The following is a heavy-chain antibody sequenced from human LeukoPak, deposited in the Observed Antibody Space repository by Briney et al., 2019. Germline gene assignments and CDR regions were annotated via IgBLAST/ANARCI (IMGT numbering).Heavy chain of an antibody. J-gene: IGHJ5*02. CDR2: IHPKSGGT. CDR1: GYTFTDYY. D-gene: IGHD2-2*01. CDR3: ARPYQLPNWFDP. V-gene: IGHV1-2*05. Sequence: ASVKVSCKAFGYTFTDYYLHWVRQAPGQGLEWMGRIHPKSGGTTYAQNFQGRVTMTSDTSISTVYMELNSLRSDDTVVYYCARPYQLPNWFDPWGQGTLVTVSS.